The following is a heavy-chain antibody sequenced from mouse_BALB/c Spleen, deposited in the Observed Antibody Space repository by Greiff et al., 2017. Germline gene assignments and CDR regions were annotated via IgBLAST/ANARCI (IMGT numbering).Heavy chain of an antibody. V-gene: IGHV14-4*02. Sequence: VQLQQSGAELVRSGASVKLSCTASGFNIKDYYMHWVKQRPEQGLEWIGWIDPENGDTEYAPKFQGKATMTADTSSNTAYLQPSSLTSEDTAVYYCKWFAYWGQGTLVTVSA. J-gene: IGHJ3*01. CDR1: GFNIKDYY. CDR3: KWFAY. CDR2: IDPENGDT.